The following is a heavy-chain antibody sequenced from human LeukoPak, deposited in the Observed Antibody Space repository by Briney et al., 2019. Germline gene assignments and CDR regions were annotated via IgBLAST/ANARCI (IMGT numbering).Heavy chain of an antibody. Sequence: SETLSLTCTVSGGSISSSSYYWGWIRQPPGKGLEWIGSIYYSGSTYYNPSLKSRVTISVDTSKNQFSLKLSSVTATDTAVYYCARETYYYGSGSRNFDYWGQGTLVTVSS. V-gene: IGHV4-39*02. CDR3: ARETYYYGSGSRNFDY. CDR1: GGSISSSSYY. CDR2: IYYSGST. J-gene: IGHJ4*02. D-gene: IGHD3-10*01.